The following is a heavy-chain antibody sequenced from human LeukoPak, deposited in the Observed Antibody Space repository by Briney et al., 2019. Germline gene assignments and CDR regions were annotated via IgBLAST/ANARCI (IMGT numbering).Heavy chain of an antibody. Sequence: SETLSLTCTVSGGSIGSYYWSWIRQPPGKGLEWIGYIYYSGSTNYNPSLKSRVTISVDTSKNQFSLKLSSVTAADTAVYYCASRRYYDFWSGPSGAFDIWGQGTMVTVSS. CDR1: GGSIGSYY. V-gene: IGHV4-59*01. D-gene: IGHD3-3*01. J-gene: IGHJ3*02. CDR2: IYYSGST. CDR3: ASRRYYDFWSGPSGAFDI.